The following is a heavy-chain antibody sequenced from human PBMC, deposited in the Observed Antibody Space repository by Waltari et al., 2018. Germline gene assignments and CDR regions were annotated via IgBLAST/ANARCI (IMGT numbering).Heavy chain of an antibody. D-gene: IGHD4-17*01. V-gene: IGHV4-61*09. J-gene: IGHJ4*02. CDR1: GGSISSGSYS. CDR3: ASSSYGDYRY. CDR2: IYTSGST. Sequence: QVQLQESGPGLVKPSQTLSLTCTVSGGSISSGSYSWSWIRQPAGKGLEWIGYIYTSGSTNYNPSLKSRVTISVDTSKNQFSLKLSSVTAADTAVYYCASSSYGDYRYWGQGTLVTVSS.